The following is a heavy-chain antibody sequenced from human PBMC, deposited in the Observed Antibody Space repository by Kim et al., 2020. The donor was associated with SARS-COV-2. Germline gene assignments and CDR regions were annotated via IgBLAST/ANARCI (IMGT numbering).Heavy chain of an antibody. Sequence: AASGKGRVTISRTNAKNSLNLQMNSMRAEDTALYYCAKDIGLRANYGMDVWGQGTTVTVSS. CDR3: AKDIGLRANYGMDV. D-gene: IGHD4-17*01. V-gene: IGHV3-9*01. J-gene: IGHJ6*02.